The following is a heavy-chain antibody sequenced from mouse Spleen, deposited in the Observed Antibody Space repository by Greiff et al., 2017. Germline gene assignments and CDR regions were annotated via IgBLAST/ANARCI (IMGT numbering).Heavy chain of an antibody. Sequence: VQLKESGPVLVKPGPSVKISCKASGFTFTDYYMHWVKQSHGKSLEWIGLVYPYNGGTSYNQKFKGKATLTVDTSSSTAYMELNSLTSEDSAVYYCARNYRYPLYAMDYWGQGTSVTVSS. CDR2: VYPYNGGT. J-gene: IGHJ4*01. D-gene: IGHD2-14*01. CDR1: GFTFTDYY. CDR3: ARNYRYPLYAMDY. V-gene: IGHV1-36*01.